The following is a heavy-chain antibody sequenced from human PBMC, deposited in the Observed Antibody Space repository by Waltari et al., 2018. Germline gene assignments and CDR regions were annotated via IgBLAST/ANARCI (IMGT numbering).Heavy chain of an antibody. V-gene: IGHV1-18*04. CDR1: AYTLTKYG. Sequence: QVHLVQSGPELKKPGASVRVSCEASAYTLTKYGVSWVRQAPGQGLEWMGWISVDNGNTNYAQKFQGRVTLTADTSTNIAYMELRSLRSDDTAVYFCARGQWMAGGGHGFDMWGQGTRVAVSS. J-gene: IGHJ3*02. CDR3: ARGQWMAGGGHGFDM. CDR2: ISVDNGNT. D-gene: IGHD6-19*01.